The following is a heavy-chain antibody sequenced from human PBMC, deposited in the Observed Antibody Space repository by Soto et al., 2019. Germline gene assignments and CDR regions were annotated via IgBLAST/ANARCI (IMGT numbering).Heavy chain of an antibody. Sequence: GGSLSLACSASAFTFSIYWMHWVRQAPGKGLVWVSRINIDGSITSYADSVKGRFTISRDNAKNTLYLQMNSLRAEDTAVYYCARAPHYWGQGTLVTVSS. CDR1: AFTFSIYW. J-gene: IGHJ4*02. CDR3: ARAPHY. CDR2: INIDGSIT. V-gene: IGHV3-74*01.